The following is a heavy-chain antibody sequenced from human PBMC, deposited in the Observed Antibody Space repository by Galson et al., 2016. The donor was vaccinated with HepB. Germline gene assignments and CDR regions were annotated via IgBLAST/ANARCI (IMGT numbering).Heavy chain of an antibody. V-gene: IGHV3-23*01. D-gene: IGHD5-24*01. CDR1: GFTLSTYA. Sequence: SLRLSCAASGFTLSTYAMSWVRQATGKGLEWVSSSRGTGATTYYADSVKGRFTISRDNLRNTLYLQLDSLRAEDTALYYCTRDGYNHIAFDIWGRGTMVTVSS. J-gene: IGHJ3*02. CDR3: TRDGYNHIAFDI. CDR2: SRGTGATT.